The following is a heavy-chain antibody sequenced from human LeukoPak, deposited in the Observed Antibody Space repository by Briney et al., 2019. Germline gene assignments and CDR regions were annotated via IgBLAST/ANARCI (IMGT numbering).Heavy chain of an antibody. CDR2: IYHSGST. Sequence: SETLSLTCAVSGGSISSGGYSWSWIRQPPGKGLEWIGYIYHSGSTYYNPSLKSRVTISVDRSKNQFSLKLSSVTAADTAVYYCASGIAAAGHDAFDIWGQGTMVTVSS. V-gene: IGHV4-30-2*01. D-gene: IGHD6-13*01. CDR1: GGSISSGGYS. CDR3: ASGIAAAGHDAFDI. J-gene: IGHJ3*02.